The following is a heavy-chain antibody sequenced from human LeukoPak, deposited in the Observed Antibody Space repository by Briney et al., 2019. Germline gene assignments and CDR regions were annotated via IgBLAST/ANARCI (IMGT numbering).Heavy chain of an antibody. Sequence: GGSLRLSCAASGFTFSSYGMHWVRQAPGKGLEWVAVTWYDGSNRQYADSVKDRFTISRDNSENTLFLQMISLRVEDTAVYYCARDQPRVSAAIPDFWGQGTLVTVSS. CDR2: TWYDGSNR. CDR3: ARDQPRVSAAIPDF. D-gene: IGHD2-2*01. J-gene: IGHJ4*02. V-gene: IGHV3-33*01. CDR1: GFTFSSYG.